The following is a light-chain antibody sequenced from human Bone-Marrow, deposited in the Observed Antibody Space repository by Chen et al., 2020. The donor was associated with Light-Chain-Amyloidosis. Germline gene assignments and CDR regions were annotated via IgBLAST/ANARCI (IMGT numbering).Light chain of an antibody. CDR1: NIGSTS. J-gene: IGLJ3*02. Sequence: SYVRTQPSSVSVAPGQTATIACGGNNIGSTSVHWYQQTPGPAPLLVVYDDSDRPSGIPERLSGSNSGNTAALAISRVEAGDEADYYFQVWDRSSGRPVFGGGTKLTVL. V-gene: IGLV3-21*02. CDR3: QVWDRSSGRPV. CDR2: DDS.